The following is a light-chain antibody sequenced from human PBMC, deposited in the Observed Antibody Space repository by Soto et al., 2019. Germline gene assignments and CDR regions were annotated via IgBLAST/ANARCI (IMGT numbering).Light chain of an antibody. CDR2: GAS. CDR1: QSVSSSY. Sequence: EIVLTQSPGTLSLSPGERATLSCRSSQSVSSSYFAWYQQKPGQAPRLLIYGASSRATGIPDRCSGSGSGTDFTLTISRLEPEDFAVYYCQQYGSSRTFGQGTKVDI. CDR3: QQYGSSRT. J-gene: IGKJ1*01. V-gene: IGKV3-20*01.